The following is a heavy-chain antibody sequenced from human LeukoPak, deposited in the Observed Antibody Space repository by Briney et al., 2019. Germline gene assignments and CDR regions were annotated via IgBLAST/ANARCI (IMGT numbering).Heavy chain of an antibody. CDR2: ISAYNGNT. Sequence: GASVEVSCKASGYTFTSYGISWVRQAPGQGLEWMGWISAYNGNTNHAQKLQGRVTMTTDTSTSTAYMELRSLRSDDTAVYYCARDRHGDFGHYYGMDVWGQGTTVTVSS. V-gene: IGHV1-18*01. D-gene: IGHD4-17*01. J-gene: IGHJ6*02. CDR3: ARDRHGDFGHYYGMDV. CDR1: GYTFTSYG.